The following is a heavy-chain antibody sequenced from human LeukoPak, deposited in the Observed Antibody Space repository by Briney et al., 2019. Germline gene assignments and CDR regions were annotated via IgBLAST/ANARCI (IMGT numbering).Heavy chain of an antibody. J-gene: IGHJ6*03. Sequence: GESLKISCQGSGYSFTNFWIGWVRQMPGKGLEWMGIIYPGDSDTRYSPSFQGQVTISADKSISTAYLQWSSLKASDTAMYYCARRGQLGVYYYYYYMDVWGKGTTVTVSS. D-gene: IGHD6-6*01. CDR3: ARRGQLGVYYYYYYMDV. CDR2: IYPGDSDT. CDR1: GYSFTNFW. V-gene: IGHV5-51*01.